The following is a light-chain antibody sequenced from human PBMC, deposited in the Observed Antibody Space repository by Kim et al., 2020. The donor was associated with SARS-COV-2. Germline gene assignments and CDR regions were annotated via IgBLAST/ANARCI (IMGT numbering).Light chain of an antibody. CDR1: QGISGF. CDR3: QQVNSYPYT. Sequence: DIQLTQSPSFLSASVGDRVTITCRASQGISGFLAWYQQKPGKAPNLLIYAASILQTGVPSRFSGSASGTEFTLTISSLQPEDFATYYCQQVNSYPYTFGRGTKLEI. J-gene: IGKJ2*01. CDR2: AAS. V-gene: IGKV1-9*01.